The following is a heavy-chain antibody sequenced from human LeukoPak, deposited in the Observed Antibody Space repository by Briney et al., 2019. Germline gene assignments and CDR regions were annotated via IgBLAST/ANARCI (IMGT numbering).Heavy chain of an antibody. CDR3: ARGHYDVLAASYKWTPDY. D-gene: IGHD3-9*01. Sequence: GGSLRLSCAASGFTFNTFNMNWVRQAPGKGLEWVSSITSGGDYIYYADPVKGRFTTSRDNAKNSLSLQLNSLRVEDTAVYYCARGHYDVLAASYKWTPDYWGQGTLVTVSS. J-gene: IGHJ4*02. CDR2: ITSGGDYI. V-gene: IGHV3-21*01. CDR1: GFTFNTFN.